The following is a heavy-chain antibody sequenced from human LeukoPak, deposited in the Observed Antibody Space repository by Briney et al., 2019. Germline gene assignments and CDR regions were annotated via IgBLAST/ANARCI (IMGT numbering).Heavy chain of an antibody. J-gene: IGHJ4*02. Sequence: GGSLRLSCTASGFTFGDYAMTWVRQAPGKGLEWVSFIYSDNTHYSDSVKGRFTISRDNSKNTLYLQMNSLRAEDTAVYYCARRAGAYSHPYDYWGQGTLVTVSS. D-gene: IGHD4/OR15-4a*01. CDR1: GFTFGDYA. CDR2: IYSDNT. CDR3: ARRAGAYSHPYDY. V-gene: IGHV3-53*01.